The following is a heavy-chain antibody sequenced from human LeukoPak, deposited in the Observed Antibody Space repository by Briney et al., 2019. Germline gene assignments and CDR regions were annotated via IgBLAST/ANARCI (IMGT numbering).Heavy chain of an antibody. D-gene: IGHD3-22*01. CDR2: ISTYNGNT. J-gene: IGHJ4*02. Sequence: GAAVTVSFMSSLYTFTHYGFRWLRQAPAQGREGVGWISTYNGNTNYLQKLQGRVTMTTHTSTSTAYMERRSLRSDGTALYYCARNSRGYPHAFDYWGERTL. CDR3: ARNSRGYPHAFDY. CDR1: LYTFTHYG. V-gene: IGHV1-18*01.